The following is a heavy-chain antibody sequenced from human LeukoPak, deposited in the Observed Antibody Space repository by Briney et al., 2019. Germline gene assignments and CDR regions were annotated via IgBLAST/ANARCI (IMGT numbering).Heavy chain of an antibody. CDR3: TTSITGTTFRAINYYYYYMDV. CDR2: IKSKTDGGTT. CDR1: GFTFSNAW. J-gene: IGHJ6*03. Sequence: PGGSLRLSCAASGFTFSNAWMSWVRQAPGKGLEWVGRIKSKTDGGTTDYAAPVKGRFTISRDGSKNTLYLQMNSLKTEDTAVYYCTTSITGTTFRAINYYYYYMDVWGKGTTVTVSS. D-gene: IGHD1-7*01. V-gene: IGHV3-15*01.